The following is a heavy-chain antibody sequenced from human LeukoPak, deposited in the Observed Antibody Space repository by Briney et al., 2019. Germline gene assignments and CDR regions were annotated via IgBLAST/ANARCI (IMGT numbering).Heavy chain of an antibody. CDR1: GYSISSGYY. CDR3: ARQERGYFDY. J-gene: IGHJ4*02. V-gene: IGHV4-38-2*01. Sequence: SETLSLTCAVSGYSISSGYYWGWIRQPPGKGLEWIGSIYHSGSTYYNPSLKSRVTISVDTSKNQFSLKLSSVTAADTAVYYCARQERGYFDYWGQGTLVTVSS. CDR2: IYHSGST.